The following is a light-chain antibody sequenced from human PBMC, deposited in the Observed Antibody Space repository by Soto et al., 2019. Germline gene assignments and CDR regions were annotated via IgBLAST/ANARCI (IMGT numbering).Light chain of an antibody. CDR1: QSITSSY. CDR3: QQYGSPLWT. J-gene: IGKJ1*01. V-gene: IGKV3-20*01. CDR2: ATF. Sequence: EIVLTQSPGTLSLSPGERATLSCRASQSITSSYLAWYQQKPGQAPRLLISATFSRATGIPARFSGSGSGTDFTLTISRLEPDDFAVYYCQQYGSPLWTFGQGTKVEIK.